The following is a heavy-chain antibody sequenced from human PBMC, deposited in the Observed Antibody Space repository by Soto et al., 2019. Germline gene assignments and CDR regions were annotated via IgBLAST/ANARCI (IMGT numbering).Heavy chain of an antibody. D-gene: IGHD3-3*01. V-gene: IGHV5-51*01. CDR2: IYPGDSDT. CDR1: GYSFTSYW. CDR3: ARVSVRFLEWFYGMDV. J-gene: IGHJ6*02. Sequence: GESLKISCKGSGYSFTSYWIGWVRQMPGKGLGWMGIIYPGDSDTRYSPSFQGQVTISADKSISTAYLQWSSLKASDTAMYYCARVSVRFLEWFYGMDVWGQGTTVTVSS.